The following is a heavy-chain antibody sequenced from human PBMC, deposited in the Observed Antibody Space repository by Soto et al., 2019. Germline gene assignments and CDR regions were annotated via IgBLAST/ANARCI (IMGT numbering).Heavy chain of an antibody. D-gene: IGHD2-21*01. CDR3: ATIPILCGDCGGFSGWFGP. CDR1: GFRFSDYS. Sequence: EEQLLESGGGLVQPGGSLRLSCAASGFRFSDYSMSWVRQVPGGGLEWVAGISADGHGTYFADAVKGRFTITRDNFKDTMSLEMHYLRPEDTAVYHCATIPILCGDCGGFSGWFGPWGQGTQVTVSA. CDR2: ISADGHGT. V-gene: IGHV3-23*01. J-gene: IGHJ5*02.